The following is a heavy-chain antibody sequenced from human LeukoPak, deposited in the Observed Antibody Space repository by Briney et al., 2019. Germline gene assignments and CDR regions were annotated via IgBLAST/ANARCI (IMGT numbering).Heavy chain of an antibody. Sequence: ASVKVSCKASGYTFTGYYMHWVRQAPGQGLEWMGWINPNSGGTNYAQKFQGRVTMTRDTSNSTAYMELSRLRSDDTAVYYCARFGLIGYCSSTSCYNYYYYMDVWGKGTTVTVSS. CDR1: GYTFTGYY. CDR2: INPNSGGT. J-gene: IGHJ6*03. V-gene: IGHV1-2*02. CDR3: ARFGLIGYCSSTSCYNYYYYMDV. D-gene: IGHD2-2*02.